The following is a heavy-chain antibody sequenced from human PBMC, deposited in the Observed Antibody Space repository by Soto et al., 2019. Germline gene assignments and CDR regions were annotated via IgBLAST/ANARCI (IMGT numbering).Heavy chain of an antibody. J-gene: IGHJ1*01. V-gene: IGHV3-23*01. CDR2: ISGSGGST. CDR1: GFTFSSYA. D-gene: IGHD6-13*01. CDR3: AKDRVWYSSSWIAPRGEYFQH. Sequence: GGSLRLSCAASGFTFSSYAMSWVRQAPGKGLEWVSAISGSGGSTYYADSVKGRFTISRDNSKNTLYLQMNSLRAEDTAVYYCAKDRVWYSSSWIAPRGEYFQHWGQGTLVTVSS.